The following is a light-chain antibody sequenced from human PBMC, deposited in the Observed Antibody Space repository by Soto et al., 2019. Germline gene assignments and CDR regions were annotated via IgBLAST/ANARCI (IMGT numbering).Light chain of an antibody. CDR2: AAS. V-gene: IGKV1-5*01. CDR3: HPYYSYPQLT. Sequence: QSACTLTAYVGDRVIITCRASQSIRSWLAWYQHKPGKAPKLLIYAASTLQSGVPSRFSGSGSGTDFTLTISCLQSEDFATYYCHPYYSYPQLTFAQGTNVAIK. J-gene: IGKJ1*01. CDR1: QSIRSW.